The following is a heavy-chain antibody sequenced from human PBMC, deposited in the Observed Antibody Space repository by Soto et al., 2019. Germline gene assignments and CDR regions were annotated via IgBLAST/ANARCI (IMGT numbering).Heavy chain of an antibody. CDR2: IGTAGDT. CDR3: ARDIVVPAAMDYYYYYGMHV. D-gene: IGHD2-2*01. Sequence: PGGSLRLSCAASGFTFSSYDMHWVRQATGKGLEWVSAIGTAGDTYYPGSVKGRFTISRENAKNSLYLQMNSLRAEDTAVYYCARDIVVPAAMDYYYYYGMHVWGQGTTVTVSS. CDR1: GFTFSSYD. V-gene: IGHV3-13*01. J-gene: IGHJ6*02.